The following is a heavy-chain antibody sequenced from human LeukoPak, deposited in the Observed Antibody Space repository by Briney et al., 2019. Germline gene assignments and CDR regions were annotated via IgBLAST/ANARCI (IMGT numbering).Heavy chain of an antibody. CDR3: ARDSGSSWYGYYYYYYGMDV. D-gene: IGHD6-13*01. CDR2: IIPIFGTA. J-gene: IGHJ6*02. Sequence: SVKVSCKASGGTFSSYAISWVRQAPGQGLEWMGGIIPIFGTANYAQKFQGRVTITADESTSTAYMELSSLRSEGTAVYYCARDSGSSWYGYYYYYYGMDVWGQGTTVTVSS. V-gene: IGHV1-69*13. CDR1: GGTFSSYA.